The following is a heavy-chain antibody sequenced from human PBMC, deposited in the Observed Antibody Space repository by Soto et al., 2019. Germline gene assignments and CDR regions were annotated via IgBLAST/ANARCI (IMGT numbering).Heavy chain of an antibody. D-gene: IGHD5-18*01. CDR2: IYPGDSDT. V-gene: IGHV5-51*01. CDR1: GYSFTSYW. CDR3: ARHEDTAMVVDAFDI. J-gene: IGHJ3*02. Sequence: PGESLNISCKGSGYSFTSYWIGWVRQMPGKGLEWMGIIYPGDSDTRYSPSFQGQVTISADKSISTAYLQWSSLKASDTAMYYCARHEDTAMVVDAFDIWGQGTMVTVS.